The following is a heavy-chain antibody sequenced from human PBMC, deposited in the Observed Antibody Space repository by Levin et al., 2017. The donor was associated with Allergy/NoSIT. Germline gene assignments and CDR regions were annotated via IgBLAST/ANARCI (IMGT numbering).Heavy chain of an antibody. CDR1: GYTFSDYD. D-gene: IGHD1-26*01. V-gene: IGHV1-8*01. CDR2: MNPHSGET. Sequence: ASVKVSCKASGYTFSDYDVNWVRQATGQGLEWMGWMNPHSGETGYAQKFQGRVTMTRDTSISTAYMELSSLRCEDSAVYFCVRGGRIVRATIDYYFGMDVWGQGTTVTVSS. J-gene: IGHJ6*02. CDR3: VRGGRIVRATIDYYFGMDV.